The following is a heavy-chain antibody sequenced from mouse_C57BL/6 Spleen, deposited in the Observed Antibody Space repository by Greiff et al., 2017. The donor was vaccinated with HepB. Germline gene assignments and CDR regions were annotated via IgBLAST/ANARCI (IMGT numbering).Heavy chain of an antibody. CDR2: IYPGDGDT. D-gene: IGHD1-1*02. J-gene: IGHJ2*01. V-gene: IGHV1-82*01. Sequence: VQLQQSGPELVKPGASVKISCKASGYAFSSSWMNWVKQRPGKGLEWIGRIYPGDGDTNYNGKFKGKATLTADKSSRTAYMQLSSLTSADSAVYFCARGWLDCDYWGQGTTLTVSS. CDR3: ARGWLDCDY. CDR1: GYAFSSSW.